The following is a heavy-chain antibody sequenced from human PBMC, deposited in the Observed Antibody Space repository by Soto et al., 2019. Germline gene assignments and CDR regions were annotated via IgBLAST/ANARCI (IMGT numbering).Heavy chain of an antibody. Sequence: QVQLVESGGGVVQPGRSLRLSCAASGLTFSSYGMHWVRQAPGKGLEWVAVISNDGRNKNYADSVKARFTISRDNSKSALYLEMNSLSSEDTAVYYCVKSQDMGGNDYKVDCRGQATLVTVSS. CDR2: ISNDGRNK. J-gene: IGHJ4*02. CDR3: VKSQDMGGNDYKVDC. D-gene: IGHD5-12*01. CDR1: GLTFSSYG. V-gene: IGHV3-30*18.